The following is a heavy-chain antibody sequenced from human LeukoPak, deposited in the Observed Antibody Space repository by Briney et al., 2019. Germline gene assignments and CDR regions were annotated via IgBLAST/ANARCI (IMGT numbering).Heavy chain of an antibody. Sequence: SETLSLTCAVYGGSFSGYYWIWIRQPPGKGLEWIGEINHSGSTNYNPSLKSRVTISVDTSKNQFSLKLTSVSAADTAVYHCARGRTGAAALDFWGPGTLVTVSS. J-gene: IGHJ4*02. V-gene: IGHV4-34*01. D-gene: IGHD2-2*01. CDR3: ARGRTGAAALDF. CDR2: INHSGST. CDR1: GGSFSGYY.